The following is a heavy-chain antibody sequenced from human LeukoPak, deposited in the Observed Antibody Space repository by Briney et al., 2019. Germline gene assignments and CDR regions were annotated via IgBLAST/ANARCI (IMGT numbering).Heavy chain of an antibody. Sequence: GASVKVSCKASGYTFTSYDINWVRQATGQGLEWMGWMNPNSGNTGYAQKFQGRVTITRDTSASTAYMELSSLRSEDTAVYYCARGLPTADYWGQGTLVTVSS. D-gene: IGHD4-11*01. CDR1: GYTFTSYD. CDR3: ARGLPTADY. J-gene: IGHJ4*02. CDR2: MNPNSGNT. V-gene: IGHV1-8*01.